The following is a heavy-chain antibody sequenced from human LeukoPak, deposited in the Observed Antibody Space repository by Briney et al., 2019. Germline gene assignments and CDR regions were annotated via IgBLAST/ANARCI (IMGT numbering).Heavy chain of an antibody. J-gene: IGHJ3*02. CDR1: GFTFDDYG. CDR2: INWNGGST. V-gene: IGHV3-20*04. D-gene: IGHD3-22*01. Sequence: PGGSLRLSCAASGFTFDDYGMSWVRQAPGKGLEWVSGINWNGGSTGYADSVKGRFTISRDNAKNSLYLQMNSLRAEDTALYYCARDPTYYYDSSGYYYDAFDIWGQGTMVTVSS. CDR3: ARDPTYYYDSSGYYYDAFDI.